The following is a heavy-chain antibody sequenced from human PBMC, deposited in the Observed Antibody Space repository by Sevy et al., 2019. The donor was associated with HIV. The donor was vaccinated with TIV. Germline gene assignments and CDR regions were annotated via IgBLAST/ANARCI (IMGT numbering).Heavy chain of an antibody. J-gene: IGHJ3*02. Sequence: GGSLRLSCAASGFTFSDYAMHWVRLVPGKGLEWVSGIGWNCGAIGYADSVKGRFTISRDKAKNSLHLQMNSLRVADTALYYCGRAQGYCVVNSCFGGSINAFDIWGQGTMVTVSS. V-gene: IGHV3-9*01. D-gene: IGHD2-2*01. CDR3: GRAQGYCVVNSCFGGSINAFDI. CDR2: IGWNCGAI. CDR1: GFTFSDYA.